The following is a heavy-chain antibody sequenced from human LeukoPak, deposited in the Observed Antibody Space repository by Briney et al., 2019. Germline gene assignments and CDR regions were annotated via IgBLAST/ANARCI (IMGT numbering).Heavy chain of an antibody. CDR3: AREQWGSTFPNY. CDR1: GYSISIGYN. J-gene: IGHJ4*02. V-gene: IGHV4-38-2*02. Sequence: ASETLSLTCSVSGYSISIGYNWGWIRQPPGKGPEWIGSTHHNEPTFYHPSLKSRVTISVDTSLKQFALNLNCVTAADTAVYYCAREQWGSTFPNYWGQGVLVIVSS. CDR2: THHNEPT. D-gene: IGHD1-26*01.